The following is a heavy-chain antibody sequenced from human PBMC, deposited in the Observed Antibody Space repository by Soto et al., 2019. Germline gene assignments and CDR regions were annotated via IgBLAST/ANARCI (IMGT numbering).Heavy chain of an antibody. CDR3: AKAEAPARLRYYYYYYGMDV. V-gene: IGHV3-23*01. CDR1: GFTFSSYA. J-gene: IGHJ6*02. CDR2: ISGSGGST. Sequence: PGGSLRLSCAASGFTFSSYAMSWVRQAPGKGLEWVSAISGSGGSTYYADSVKGRFTISRDNSKNTLYLQMNSLRAEDTAVYYCAKAEAPARLRYYYYYYGMDVWGQGTTVTVSS. D-gene: IGHD6-6*01.